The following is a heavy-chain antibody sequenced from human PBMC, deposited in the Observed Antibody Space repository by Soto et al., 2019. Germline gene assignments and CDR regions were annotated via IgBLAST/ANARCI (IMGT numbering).Heavy chain of an antibody. V-gene: IGHV3-23*01. CDR3: AKVREWTYHDY. Sequence: XGSLRLSCAASGFTFSTYAMSWVRQAPGKGLEWVSSISGTGGTTYYADSVKGRFTISRDNSKNTLYLQMNTLRGEDMAVYYCAKVREWTYHDYWGQGTLVTVSS. CDR2: ISGTGGTT. CDR1: GFTFSTYA. J-gene: IGHJ4*02. D-gene: IGHD3-16*02.